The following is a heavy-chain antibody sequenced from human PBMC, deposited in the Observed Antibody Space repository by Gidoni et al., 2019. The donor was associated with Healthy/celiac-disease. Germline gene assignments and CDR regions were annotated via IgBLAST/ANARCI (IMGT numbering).Heavy chain of an antibody. D-gene: IGHD6-13*01. J-gene: IGHJ4*02. CDR3: AKGSSSWSYYFDY. V-gene: IGHV3-23*01. CDR2: ISGSGGST. CDR1: GFPFSSYA. Sequence: EVQLLESGGGLVQPGGSLRLSCAASGFPFSSYAMSWVRQAPGKGLEWVAAISGSGGSTYYADSVKGRFTISRDNSKNTLYLQMNSLRAEDTAVYYCAKGSSSWSYYFDYWGQGTLVTVSS.